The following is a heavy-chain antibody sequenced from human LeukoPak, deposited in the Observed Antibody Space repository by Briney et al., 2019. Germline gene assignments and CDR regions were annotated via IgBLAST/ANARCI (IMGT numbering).Heavy chain of an antibody. J-gene: IGHJ4*02. CDR2: ISGSGGST. CDR1: GFTSSSYA. CDR3: AKGGIYYYDISGYFFDY. D-gene: IGHD3-22*01. Sequence: GGSLRLSCAASGFTSSSYAMSWVRQAPGKGLEWVSGISGSGGSTYYAESVKGRFTISRDISNNTLYLQMNSLRAEDTAVYYCAKGGIYYYDISGYFFDYWGQGTLVTVSS. V-gene: IGHV3-23*01.